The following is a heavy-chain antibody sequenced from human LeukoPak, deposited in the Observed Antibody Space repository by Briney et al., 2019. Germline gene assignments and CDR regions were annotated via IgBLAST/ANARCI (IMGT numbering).Heavy chain of an antibody. D-gene: IGHD4-17*01. J-gene: IGHJ6*02. CDR1: GGTFSSYA. V-gene: IGHV1-69*04. Sequence: SVKVSCKASGGTFSSYAISWVRQAPGQGLEWMGRIIPILGIANYAQKFQGRVTITADKSTSTAYMELSSLRSEDTAVYYCAFRTVTTDPYYYGMDVWGQGTTVTVSS. CDR3: AFRTVTTDPYYYGMDV. CDR2: IIPILGIA.